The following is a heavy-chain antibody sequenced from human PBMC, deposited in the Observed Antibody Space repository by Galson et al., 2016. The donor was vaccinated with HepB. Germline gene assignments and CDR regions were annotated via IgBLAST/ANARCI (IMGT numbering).Heavy chain of an antibody. CDR3: AKHSIQWGYFDY. J-gene: IGHJ4*02. CDR2: VYYSGST. D-gene: IGHD5-12*01. CDR1: GDSIISTSYY. V-gene: IGHV4-39*01. Sequence: SETLSLTCTVSGDSIISTSYYWGWVRQPPGRGLEWIATVYYSGSTYYNPSLKSRVTISVDTSKNDFSLQMTSVTAADTAIYYCAKHSIQWGYFDYWGQGNLVTFSA.